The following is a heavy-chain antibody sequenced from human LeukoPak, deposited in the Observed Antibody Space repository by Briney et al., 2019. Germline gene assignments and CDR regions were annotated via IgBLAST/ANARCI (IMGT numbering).Heavy chain of an antibody. Sequence: SETLSLTCTFPGDSITYYFWSWVRQPPGKGLEWIGYAFHTGSTNYNPSLMGRVTISLDTSKNQFSLRLTSVTAADTAVYYCATGRVYYGSEYWGQGAPVTVSS. J-gene: IGHJ1*01. CDR2: AFHTGST. CDR3: ATGRVYYGSEY. D-gene: IGHD3-10*01. CDR1: GDSITYYF. V-gene: IGHV4-59*03.